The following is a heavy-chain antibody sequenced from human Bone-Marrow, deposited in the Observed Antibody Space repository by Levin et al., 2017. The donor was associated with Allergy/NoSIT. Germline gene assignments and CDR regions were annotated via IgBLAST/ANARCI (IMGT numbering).Heavy chain of an antibody. Sequence: GGSLRLSCAVSGFSFSTYGMHWVRQAPGKGLEWVGVIWYDGSRKYYGDSGRGRFTISRDNSKNTLWLQINSLRDEDTAVYYCAKGPRPDTYYYHGMDVWGQGTTVIVSS. CDR2: IWYDGSRK. V-gene: IGHV3-33*03. CDR1: GFSFSTYG. CDR3: AKGPRPDTYYYHGMDV. J-gene: IGHJ6*02.